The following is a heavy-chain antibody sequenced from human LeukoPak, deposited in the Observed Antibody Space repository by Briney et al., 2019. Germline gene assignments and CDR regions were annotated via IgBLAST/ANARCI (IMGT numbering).Heavy chain of an antibody. D-gene: IGHD1-26*01. CDR3: ARESGSYYRADAFDI. CDR1: GFTFSSYA. V-gene: IGHV3-64*01. J-gene: IGHJ3*02. Sequence: GGSLRLSCAASGFTFSSYAMHWVRQAPGKGLEYVSAISSNGGSTFYANSVKGRFTISRDNSKNTLYLQMGSLRAEDMAVYYCARESGSYYRADAFDIWGQGTMVTVSS. CDR2: ISSNGGST.